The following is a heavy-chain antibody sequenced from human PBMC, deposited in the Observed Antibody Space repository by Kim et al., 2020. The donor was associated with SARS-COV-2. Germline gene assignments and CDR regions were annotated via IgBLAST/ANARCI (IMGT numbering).Heavy chain of an antibody. Sequence: SETLSLTCTVSGGSISSSSYYWGWIRQPPGKGLEWIGCIYYSGSTYYNPSLKSRVTISVDTSKNQFSLKLSSVTAADTAVYYCARFPRMEGGPDYWGQGTLVTVSS. CDR1: GGSISSSSYY. V-gene: IGHV4-39*01. J-gene: IGHJ4*02. D-gene: IGHD2-15*01. CDR2: IYYSGST. CDR3: ARFPRMEGGPDY.